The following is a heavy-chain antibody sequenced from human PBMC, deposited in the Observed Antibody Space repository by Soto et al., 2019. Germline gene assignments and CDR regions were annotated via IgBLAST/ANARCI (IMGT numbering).Heavy chain of an antibody. CDR1: GFTFNNYA. D-gene: IGHD3-16*01. Sequence: EAELLQSGGGLVQPGGSLRLSCAASGFTFNNYALSWVRQAPGKGLEWVSTITGSAGSTYYPDFVKGRFTISRDSSKNTLYLQMNSLRAEDSAVYYCAHDGFPLGGYMDVWGKGTTVTVSS. CDR3: AHDGFPLGGYMDV. CDR2: ITGSAGST. V-gene: IGHV3-23*01. J-gene: IGHJ6*03.